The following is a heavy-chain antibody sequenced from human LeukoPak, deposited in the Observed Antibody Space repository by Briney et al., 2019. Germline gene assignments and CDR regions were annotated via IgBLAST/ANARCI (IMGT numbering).Heavy chain of an antibody. CDR2: IIPIFGTA. D-gene: IGHD6-13*01. CDR1: GGTFSSYA. Sequence: GASVKVSCKASGGTFSSYAISWVRQAPGQGLEWMGGIIPIFGTANYAQKFQGRVTITADESTSTAYMELSSLRSEDTAVYYCARVGAAAGAIGGYWGQGTLVTVSS. V-gene: IGHV1-69*13. CDR3: ARVGAAAGAIGGY. J-gene: IGHJ4*02.